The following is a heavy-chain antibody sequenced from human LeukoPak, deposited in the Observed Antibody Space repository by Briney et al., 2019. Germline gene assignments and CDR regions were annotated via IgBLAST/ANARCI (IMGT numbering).Heavy chain of an antibody. J-gene: IGHJ6*03. Sequence: GASVKVSCKASGYTFTSYDINWVRQATGQGLEWMGWMNPNSGNTGYAQKFQGRVTITRNTSISTAYMELSSLRSEDTAVYYCARDEVRLAKPFYYYYMDVWGKGTTVTISS. CDR3: ARDEVRLAKPFYYYYMDV. CDR1: GYTFTSYD. D-gene: IGHD3-10*01. V-gene: IGHV1-8*03. CDR2: MNPNSGNT.